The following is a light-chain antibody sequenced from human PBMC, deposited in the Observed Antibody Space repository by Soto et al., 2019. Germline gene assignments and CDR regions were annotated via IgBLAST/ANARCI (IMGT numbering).Light chain of an antibody. CDR2: DAS. Sequence: DIQMTQSHSTLSASVGDRVTITCRASQSISSWLAWYQQKPGKAPKLLIYDASSLESGVPSRFSGSGSGTEFTLTISSLQPDDFATYYCQQYNSYSRYTFGQGTKLEIK. CDR1: QSISSW. V-gene: IGKV1-5*01. CDR3: QQYNSYSRYT. J-gene: IGKJ2*01.